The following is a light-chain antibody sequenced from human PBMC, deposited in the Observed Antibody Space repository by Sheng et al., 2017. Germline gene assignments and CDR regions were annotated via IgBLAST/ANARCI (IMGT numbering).Light chain of an antibody. V-gene: IGKV1-5*03. CDR2: KAS. CDR3: LQHNSYPWT. J-gene: IGKJ1*01. Sequence: DIQMTQSPSTLSASVGDRVTITCRASQSIGSWLAWLQQKPGKAPKVLIYKASSLESGVPSRFSGSGSGTEFTLTISSLQPEDFATYYCLQHNSYPWTFGQGTKVEIK. CDR1: QSIGSW.